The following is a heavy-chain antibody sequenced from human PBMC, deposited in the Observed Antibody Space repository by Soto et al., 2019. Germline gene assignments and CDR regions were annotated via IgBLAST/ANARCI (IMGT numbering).Heavy chain of an antibody. CDR1: GGSISSGGYY. Sequence: QVQLQESGPGLVKPSQTLSLTCTVSGGSISSGGYYWSWIRQHPGKGLEWIGYIYYSGSTYYNPSLKSRVTISVDTSKNQFSLKLSSVTAADTAVYYCARAERRASYYYYYGMYVWGQGTTVTVSS. V-gene: IGHV4-31*03. CDR2: IYYSGST. J-gene: IGHJ6*02. CDR3: ARAERRASYYYYYGMYV.